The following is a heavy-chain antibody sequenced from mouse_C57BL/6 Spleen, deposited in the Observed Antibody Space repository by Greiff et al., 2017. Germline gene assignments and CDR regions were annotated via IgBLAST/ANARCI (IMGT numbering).Heavy chain of an antibody. V-gene: IGHV1-82*01. Sequence: VQLQESGPELVKPGASVKFSCKASGYAFSSSWMNWVKQRPGKGLEWIGRIYPGDGDTNYNGKFKGKATLAADKSSSTAYMQLSSLTSEDSAVYFCAIGYNYGESWFAYWGQGTLVTVSA. CDR2: IYPGDGDT. CDR1: GYAFSSSW. CDR3: AIGYNYGESWFAY. J-gene: IGHJ3*01. D-gene: IGHD2-12*01.